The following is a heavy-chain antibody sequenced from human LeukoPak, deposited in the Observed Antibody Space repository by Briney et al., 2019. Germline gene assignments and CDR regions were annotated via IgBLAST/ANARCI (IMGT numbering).Heavy chain of an antibody. CDR3: ARDRDFWSGYYFDY. Sequence: GRSLRLSCAASGFTFSSYAMHWVRQAPGKGLEWVAVISYDGSNKYYADSVKGRFTISRDNSKNTLYLQMNSLRAEDTAVYYCARDRDFWSGYYFDYWGQGTLVTVSS. J-gene: IGHJ4*02. V-gene: IGHV3-30-3*01. CDR2: ISYDGSNK. D-gene: IGHD3-3*01. CDR1: GFTFSSYA.